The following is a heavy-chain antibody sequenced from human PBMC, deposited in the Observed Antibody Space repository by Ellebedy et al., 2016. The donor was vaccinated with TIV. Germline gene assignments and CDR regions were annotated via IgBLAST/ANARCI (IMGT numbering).Heavy chain of an antibody. Sequence: AASVKVSCKASGGTFSSYAISWVRQAPGQGLEWMGGIIPIFGTANYAQKFQGRVTITADESTSTAYMELSSLRSEDTAVYYCARGYSYGYCNYWGQGTLVTVSS. V-gene: IGHV1-69*13. D-gene: IGHD5-18*01. CDR2: IIPIFGTA. J-gene: IGHJ4*02. CDR1: GGTFSSYA. CDR3: ARGYSYGYCNY.